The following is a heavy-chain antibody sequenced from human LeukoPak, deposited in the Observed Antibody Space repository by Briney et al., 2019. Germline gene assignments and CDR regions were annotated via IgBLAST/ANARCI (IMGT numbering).Heavy chain of an antibody. J-gene: IGHJ4*02. D-gene: IGHD5-18*01. CDR2: INPDGNKK. CDR1: GLTFSSSW. Sequence: GGSLRLSCAVSGLTFSSSWMDWVRQAPGKGLEWVASINPDGNKKYSADSVKGRFTISRDNAENSLYLQMNSLRVEDTAFYYCARDLAYSRLDYWGQGMLVAVSS. V-gene: IGHV3-7*01. CDR3: ARDLAYSRLDY.